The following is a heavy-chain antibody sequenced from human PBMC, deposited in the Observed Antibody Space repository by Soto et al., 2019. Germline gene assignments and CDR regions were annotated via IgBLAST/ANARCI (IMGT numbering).Heavy chain of an antibody. J-gene: IGHJ4*02. V-gene: IGHV4-39*01. CDR2: IYYSGST. CDR3: ARHVLVAARPRPFDY. Sequence: TLSLTCTVSGGSISSSSYYWGWIRQPPGKGLEWIGSIYYSGSTYYNPSLKSRVTISVDTSKNQFSLKLSSVTAADTAVYYCARHVLVAARPRPFDYWGQGTLVTVSS. D-gene: IGHD6-6*01. CDR1: GGSISSSSYY.